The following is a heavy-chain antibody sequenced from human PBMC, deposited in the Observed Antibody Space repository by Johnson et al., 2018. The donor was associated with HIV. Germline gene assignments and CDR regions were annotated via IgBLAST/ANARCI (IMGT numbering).Heavy chain of an antibody. D-gene: IGHD7-27*01. Sequence: VQLVESGGGVVRPGGSLRLSCAASGFTFDDYGMNWVRQTPGKGLEWVSVIYSGGSTYYADSVKGRVNISRYNSKNKLYLQKNSLRAEDTAVYYRARVGTVRDAFDIWGQGTMVTVSS. J-gene: IGHJ3*02. CDR2: IYSGGST. CDR1: GFTFDDYG. CDR3: ARVGTVRDAFDI. V-gene: IGHV3-66*01.